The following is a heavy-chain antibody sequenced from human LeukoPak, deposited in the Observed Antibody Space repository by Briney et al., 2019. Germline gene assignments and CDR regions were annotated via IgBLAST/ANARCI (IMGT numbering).Heavy chain of an antibody. V-gene: IGHV3-30*02. CDR1: GFTFSSYG. Sequence: PGGSLRLSCAASGFTFSSYGMHWVRQAPGKGLEWVAFIRYDGSNKYYADSVKGRFTISRDNSKNTLYLQMNSLRAEDTAVYYCARDFGHSNDFWSGYYTPDSWGQGTLVTVSS. J-gene: IGHJ4*02. CDR2: IRYDGSNK. D-gene: IGHD3-3*01. CDR3: ARDFGHSNDFWSGYYTPDS.